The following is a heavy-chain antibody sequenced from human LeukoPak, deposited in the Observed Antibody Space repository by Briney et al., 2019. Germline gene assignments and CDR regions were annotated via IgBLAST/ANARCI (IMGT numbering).Heavy chain of an antibody. V-gene: IGHV4-4*07. Sequence: KTSETLSLTCTVSGGSISSYYWSWIRQPAGKGLEWIGRIYTSGSTNYNPSLKSRVPMSVDTSKNQFSLKLSSGTAADTAVYYCARIRHYYGSGSLRYYYYMDVWGKGTTVTISS. J-gene: IGHJ6*03. D-gene: IGHD3-10*01. CDR1: GGSISSYY. CDR3: ARIRHYYGSGSLRYYYYMDV. CDR2: IYTSGST.